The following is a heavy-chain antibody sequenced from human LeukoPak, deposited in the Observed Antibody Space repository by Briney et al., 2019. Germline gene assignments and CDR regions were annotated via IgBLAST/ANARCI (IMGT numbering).Heavy chain of an antibody. Sequence: PGGSLRLSCAASGFTFSSYWMSWVRQAPGKGLEWVANIKQDGSEKYYVDSVKGRFTISRDNAKNSLYLQMNSLRAEDTALYYCAKDWGPEYSSSFLDYWGQGTLVTVSS. CDR2: IKQDGSEK. J-gene: IGHJ4*02. D-gene: IGHD6-13*01. CDR1: GFTFSSYW. V-gene: IGHV3-7*03. CDR3: AKDWGPEYSSSFLDY.